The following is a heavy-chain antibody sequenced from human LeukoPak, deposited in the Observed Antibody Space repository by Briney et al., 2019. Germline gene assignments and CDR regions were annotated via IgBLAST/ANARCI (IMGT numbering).Heavy chain of an antibody. CDR2: IYYSGST. V-gene: IGHV4-59*12. CDR1: GGSISSYY. J-gene: IGHJ6*02. CDR3: ARARSRTNYYGMDV. D-gene: IGHD1-14*01. Sequence: PSETLSLTCTVSGGSISSYYWSWIRQPPGKGLEWIGYIYYSGSTNYNPSLKSRVTISVDTSKNQFSLKLSSVTAADTAVYYCARARSRTNYYGMDVWGQGTTVTVSS.